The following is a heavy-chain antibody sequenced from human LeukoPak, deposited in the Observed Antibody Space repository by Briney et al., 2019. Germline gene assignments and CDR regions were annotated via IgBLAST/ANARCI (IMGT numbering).Heavy chain of an antibody. Sequence: PGGSLGLSCAASGFTFDDYTMHWVRQAPGKGLEWVSLISWDGGSTYYADSVKGRFTISRDNSKNSLYLQMNSLRTEDTALYYCAKDKGQWLVRWYFDYWGQGTLVTVSS. J-gene: IGHJ4*02. V-gene: IGHV3-43*01. D-gene: IGHD6-19*01. CDR3: AKDKGQWLVRWYFDY. CDR2: ISWDGGST. CDR1: GFTFDDYT.